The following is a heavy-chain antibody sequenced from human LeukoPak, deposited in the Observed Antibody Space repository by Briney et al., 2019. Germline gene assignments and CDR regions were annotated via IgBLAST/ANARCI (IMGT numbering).Heavy chain of an antibody. CDR3: VADCYGDCID. CDR2: IVVGSGNT. V-gene: IGHV1-58*01. Sequence: GASVKVSCKASGFIFSSSAVQWVRQARGRRLEWIGWIVVGSGNTNYAQNFQERVNITRDMSTSTAYMELSSLRSEDTAVYYCVADCYGDCIDWGQGTLVTVSS. D-gene: IGHD4-17*01. J-gene: IGHJ4*02. CDR1: GFIFSSSA.